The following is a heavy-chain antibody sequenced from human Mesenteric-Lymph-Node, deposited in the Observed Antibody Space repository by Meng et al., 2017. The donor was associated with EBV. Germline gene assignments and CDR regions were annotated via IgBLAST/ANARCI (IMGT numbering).Heavy chain of an antibody. CDR2: ISSDATIT. V-gene: IGHV3-74*01. J-gene: IGHJ4*02. Sequence: EVQLVESGGVLVQPGGSLRLSCAASGFSFSSYWMHWVRQTPGKGLMWLARISSDATITNYADSVKGRFTTSRDNAKNTLYLQMNSLRVEDTAMYYCARAMVDYWGQGTLVTVSS. CDR1: GFSFSSYW. CDR3: ARAMVDY. D-gene: IGHD2-8*01.